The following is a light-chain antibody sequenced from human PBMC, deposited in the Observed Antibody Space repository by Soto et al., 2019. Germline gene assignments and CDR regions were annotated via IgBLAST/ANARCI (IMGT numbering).Light chain of an antibody. Sequence: IQMTQSPSTLSASVGDRVSITCRASQTIFSWLAWYQQKPGKAPNLLIYKASSLESGVPLRYSGSGSGTEFTLTISGLQPDDFAAYYCQQYNSYPYSFGQGTKLEIK. J-gene: IGKJ2*03. CDR2: KAS. CDR1: QTIFSW. V-gene: IGKV1-5*03. CDR3: QQYNSYPYS.